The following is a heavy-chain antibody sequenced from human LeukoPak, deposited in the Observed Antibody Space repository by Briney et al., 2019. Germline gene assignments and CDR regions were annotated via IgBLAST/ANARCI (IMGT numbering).Heavy chain of an antibody. J-gene: IGHJ4*02. CDR1: GDSISSYY. CDR2: IYYSGNT. D-gene: IGHD6-19*01. V-gene: IGHV4-59*01. CDR3: ARDSIASGWYVIDY. Sequence: SETLSLTCTVSGDSISSYYWSWIRQPPGKGLEWIGYIYYSGNTNYNPSLKSRVTISVDTSKNQFSLKLTSVTAADTAVYYCARDSIASGWYVIDYWGQGTQVTVSS.